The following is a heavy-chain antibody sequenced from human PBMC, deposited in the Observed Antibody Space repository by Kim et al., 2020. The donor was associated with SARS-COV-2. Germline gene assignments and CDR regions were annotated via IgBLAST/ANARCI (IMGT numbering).Heavy chain of an antibody. J-gene: IGHJ4*02. CDR3: ARGWKHPPNYDFWSGYWTSSYFDY. D-gene: IGHD3-3*01. Sequence: SETLSLTCAVYGGSFSGYYWSWIRQPPGKGLEWIGEINHSGSTNYNPSLKSRVTISVDTSKNQFSLKLSSVTAADTAVYYCARGWKHPPNYDFWSGYWTSSYFDYWGQGTLVTVSS. CDR2: INHSGST. CDR1: GGSFSGYY. V-gene: IGHV4-34*01.